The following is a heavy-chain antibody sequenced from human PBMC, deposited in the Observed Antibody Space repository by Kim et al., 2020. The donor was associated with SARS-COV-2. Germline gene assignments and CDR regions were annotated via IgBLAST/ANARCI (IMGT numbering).Heavy chain of an antibody. Sequence: GGSLRLSCAASGFTFSSYAMSWVRQAPGKGLEWVSAISGSGGSTYYVDSVKGRFTISRDNSKNTLYLQMNSLRAEDTAVYYCAKSITMIVVVPKGFDYWGQGTLVTVSS. CDR2: ISGSGGST. CDR3: AKSITMIVVVPKGFDY. D-gene: IGHD3-22*01. CDR1: GFTFSSYA. V-gene: IGHV3-23*01. J-gene: IGHJ4*02.